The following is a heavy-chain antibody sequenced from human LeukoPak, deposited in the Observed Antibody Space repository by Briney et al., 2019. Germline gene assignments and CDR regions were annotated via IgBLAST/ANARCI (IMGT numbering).Heavy chain of an antibody. J-gene: IGHJ5*02. D-gene: IGHD2-2*01. CDR3: TRERSTPGINWFDP. CDR1: GESFSAYS. Sequence: SETLSLTCAVYGESFSAYSWNWIRQSPGKGLEWIGEINHSGSTNYNPSLKNRVTISVDTPKNQTSKRQFSLKLNSVTAADTAVYYCTRERSTPGINWFDPWGQGTLVTVSS. CDR2: INHSGST. V-gene: IGHV4-34*01.